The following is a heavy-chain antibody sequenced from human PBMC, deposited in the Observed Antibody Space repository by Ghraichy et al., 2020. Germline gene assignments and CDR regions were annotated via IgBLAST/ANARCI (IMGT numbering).Heavy chain of an antibody. D-gene: IGHD3-10*01. CDR3: ASQTSGSYDTYVEYFQH. J-gene: IGHJ1*01. Sequence: GSLRLSCTVSGDSISNRNYFWGWIRQPPGRGLEWIGSIYFSGGTYYNPSLKSRVTISVDTSKNQFSLKLSSVTAADTAVYYCASQTSGSYDTYVEYFQHWGQGTLVTVSS. CDR1: GDSISNRNYF. CDR2: IYFSGGT. V-gene: IGHV4-39*01.